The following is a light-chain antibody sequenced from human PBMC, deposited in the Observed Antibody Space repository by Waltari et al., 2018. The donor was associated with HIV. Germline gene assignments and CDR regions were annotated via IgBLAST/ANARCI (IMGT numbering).Light chain of an antibody. CDR2: DKN. V-gene: IGLV3-19*01. Sequence: SSELTQDPAVSVALGQTVRITCQGDSLRNYYASWYQQKPGQAPVLVIYDKNIRPSGIPDRFSGSSSGNTASLTITGAQAEDEADYYCNSRDSSGNHVVFGGGTKLTVL. J-gene: IGLJ2*01. CDR1: SLRNYY. CDR3: NSRDSSGNHVV.